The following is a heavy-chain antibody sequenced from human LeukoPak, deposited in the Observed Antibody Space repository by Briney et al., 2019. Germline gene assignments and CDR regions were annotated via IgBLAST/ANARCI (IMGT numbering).Heavy chain of an antibody. V-gene: IGHV3-7*03. J-gene: IGHJ4*02. CDR3: ARDWGRSGVGGDF. CDR2: IKQDGSEK. CDR1: GFTFSSYW. Sequence: GGSLRLSCAASGFTFSSYWMSWVRQAPGKGLEWVANIKQDGSEKYHVDSVKGRFTIFRDNAKNSLYLQMNSLRAEDTAVYYCARDWGRSGVGGDFWGQGTLVTVSS. D-gene: IGHD2-8*02.